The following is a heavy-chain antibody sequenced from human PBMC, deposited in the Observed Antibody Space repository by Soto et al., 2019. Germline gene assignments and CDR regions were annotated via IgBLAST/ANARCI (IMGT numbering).Heavy chain of an antibody. CDR1: GFTFSSYS. CDR2: ISSSSSYI. V-gene: IGHV3-21*01. Sequence: GGSLRLSCAASGFTFSSYSMNWVRQAPGEGLEWVSSISSSSSYIYYADSVKGRFTISRDNAKNSLYLQMNSLRAEDTAVYYCARDPEAAMFVFYFDYWGQGTLVTVSS. J-gene: IGHJ4*02. D-gene: IGHD2-2*01. CDR3: ARDPEAAMFVFYFDY.